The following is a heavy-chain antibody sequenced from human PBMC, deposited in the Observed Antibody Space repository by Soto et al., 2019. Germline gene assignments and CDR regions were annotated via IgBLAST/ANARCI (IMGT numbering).Heavy chain of an antibody. CDR2: IIPIFGTA. D-gene: IGHD5-18*01. Sequence: QVQLVQSGAEVKKPGSSVKVSCKASGGTFSSYAISWVRQAPGQGLEWMGGIIPIFGTASYAQKFQGRVTITAYESTSTAYMELSSLRSEDTSVYYCGRDGQLWFTQHSFAPWGQGTLVTVTS. V-gene: IGHV1-69*01. CDR3: GRDGQLWFTQHSFAP. J-gene: IGHJ5*02. CDR1: GGTFSSYA.